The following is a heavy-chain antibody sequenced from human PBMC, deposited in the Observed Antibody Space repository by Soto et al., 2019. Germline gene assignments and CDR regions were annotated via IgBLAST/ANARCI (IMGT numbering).Heavy chain of an antibody. CDR1: GFMFSNHG. CDR2: IWSDGNNR. D-gene: IGHD1-1*01. Sequence: QVQLVESGGGVVQPGRSLRLSCAASGFMFSNHGMHWVRQAPGMGLEWVAVIWSDGNNRYYADSVKGRFTISRDNSKNTVYLQMNSLRAEDTAVYYCVRGDNWNEEASDYWGQGTLVTVSS. V-gene: IGHV3-33*01. J-gene: IGHJ4*02. CDR3: VRGDNWNEEASDY.